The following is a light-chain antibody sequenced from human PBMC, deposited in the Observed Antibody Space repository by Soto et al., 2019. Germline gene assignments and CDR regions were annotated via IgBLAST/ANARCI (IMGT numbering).Light chain of an antibody. V-gene: IGKV1-39*01. CDR1: QNISTY. CDR2: GAS. J-gene: IGKJ5*01. Sequence: DIQMTQSPSSLSASVGDRVTITCQASQNISTYLNWYQQKPGKAPKLLIYGASTLQSGVPSRFSGSGSGTDFTLTISSLQPEDSATYYCQQSYSTPITFGQGTRLEIK. CDR3: QQSYSTPIT.